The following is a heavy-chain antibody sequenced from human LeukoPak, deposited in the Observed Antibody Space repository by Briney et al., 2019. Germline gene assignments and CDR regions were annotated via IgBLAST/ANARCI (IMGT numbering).Heavy chain of an antibody. Sequence: ASVKVSCKASGYTFTGYYMHWVRQAPGQGLEWMGRISPNSGGTNYAQKLQGRVTMTTDTSTSTAYMELRSLRSDDTAVYYCARGGYCSSTSCYTDWFDPWGQGTLVTVSS. D-gene: IGHD2-2*02. CDR1: GYTFTGYY. V-gene: IGHV1-2*06. CDR3: ARGGYCSSTSCYTDWFDP. J-gene: IGHJ5*02. CDR2: ISPNSGGT.